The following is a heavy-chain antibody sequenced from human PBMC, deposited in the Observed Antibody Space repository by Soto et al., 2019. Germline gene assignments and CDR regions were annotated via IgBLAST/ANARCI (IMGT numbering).Heavy chain of an antibody. J-gene: IGHJ4*02. D-gene: IGHD4-17*01. CDR2: ISSSGSTI. CDR3: ARDLSTVTTLTGDSGFDY. CDR1: GFTFSDYY. V-gene: IGHV3-11*01. Sequence: QVQLVESGGGLVKPGGSLRLSCAASGFTFSDYYMSWIRQAPGKGLEWVSYISSSGSTIYYADSVKGRFTISRDNAKNARYLQMNSRRAEDTAVYYCARDLSTVTTLTGDSGFDYWGQGTLVTVSS.